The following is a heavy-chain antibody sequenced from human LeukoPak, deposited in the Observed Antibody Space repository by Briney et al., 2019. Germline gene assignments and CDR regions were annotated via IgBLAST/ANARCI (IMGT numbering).Heavy chain of an antibody. CDR3: ARRDNWNYGH. CDR1: GYRFTSYW. D-gene: IGHD1-7*01. J-gene: IGHJ4*02. Sequence: GESLKISCKGSGYRFTSYWIGWVRQMPGKGLEWMGIIYPGDSETRYSPSFQGQVTFSADKSINTAYLQWNSLKASDTAMYYCARRDNWNYGHWGQGTLVTVSS. CDR2: IYPGDSET. V-gene: IGHV5-51*01.